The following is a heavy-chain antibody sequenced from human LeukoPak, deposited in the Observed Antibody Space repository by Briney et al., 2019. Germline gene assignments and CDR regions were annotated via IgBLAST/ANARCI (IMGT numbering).Heavy chain of an antibody. CDR2: MNPNSGNT. J-gene: IGHJ6*02. D-gene: IGHD4-17*01. CDR3: ARLTTGYSGMDV. V-gene: IGHV1-8*03. CDR1: GYTFTSYD. Sequence: GASVKVSCKASGYTFTSYDINWVRQATRQGLEWIGWMNPNSGNTGYAQKFQGRVTITRNTSISTAYMELSSLRSEDTAVYYCARLTTGYSGMDVWAKGPRSPSP.